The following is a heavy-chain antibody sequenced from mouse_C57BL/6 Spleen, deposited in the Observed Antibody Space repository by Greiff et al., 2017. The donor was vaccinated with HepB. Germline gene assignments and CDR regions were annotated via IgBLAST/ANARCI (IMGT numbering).Heavy chain of an antibody. CDR3: ARYNYDGYYRYFDV. V-gene: IGHV7-3*01. CDR1: GFTFTDYY. D-gene: IGHD2-3*01. Sequence: EVKVVESGGGLVQPGGSLSLSCAASGFTFTDYYMSWVRQPPGKALEWLGFIRNKANGYTTEYSASVKGRFTISRDNSQSILYLQMNALRAEDSATYYCARYNYDGYYRYFDVWGTGTTVTVSS. CDR2: IRNKANGYTT. J-gene: IGHJ1*03.